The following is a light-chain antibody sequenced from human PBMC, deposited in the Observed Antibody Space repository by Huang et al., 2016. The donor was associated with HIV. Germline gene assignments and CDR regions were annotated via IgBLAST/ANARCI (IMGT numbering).Light chain of an antibody. J-gene: IGKJ3*01. CDR3: LQLNSYPGT. CDR1: QDNSSY. CDR2: AAS. V-gene: IGKV1-9*01. Sequence: IQLTQSPSSLSASLGDRVTITCRASQDNSSYLAWYQQKPGKAPKLLIYAASTVESGVPSRFNGSGSGTEFTLTINNLQPEDFATYYCLQLNSYPGTFGPGTNVDV.